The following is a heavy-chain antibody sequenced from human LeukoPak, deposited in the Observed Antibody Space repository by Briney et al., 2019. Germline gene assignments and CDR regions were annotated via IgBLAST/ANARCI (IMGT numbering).Heavy chain of an antibody. D-gene: IGHD2-15*01. CDR1: GCTFTDYF. V-gene: IGHV1-2*02. J-gene: IGHJ5*02. Sequence: SSVKVSCKASGCTFTDYFMNLVRQAPGRGLEGMGWINGNSGGGTNYAQKFQGRVTMTRDTSISTAYMELSRLRYDDTAVYYCAKTVVAATPDYNWFDPWGQGTLVTISS. CDR2: INGNSGGGT. CDR3: AKTVVAATPDYNWFDP.